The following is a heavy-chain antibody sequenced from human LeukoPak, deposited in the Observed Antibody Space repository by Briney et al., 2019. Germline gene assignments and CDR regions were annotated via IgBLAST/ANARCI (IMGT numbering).Heavy chain of an antibody. D-gene: IGHD3-22*01. CDR3: ARDGYYYDSSGGYYFDY. CDR1: GFTFSSYS. Sequence: GGSLRLSCAASGFTFSSYSMNWVRQAPGKGLEWVSSISSSSYIYYADSVKGRFTISRDNAKNSLYLQMNSLRAEDTAVYYCARDGYYYDSSGGYYFDYWGQGTLVTVSS. J-gene: IGHJ4*02. V-gene: IGHV3-21*01. CDR2: ISSSSYI.